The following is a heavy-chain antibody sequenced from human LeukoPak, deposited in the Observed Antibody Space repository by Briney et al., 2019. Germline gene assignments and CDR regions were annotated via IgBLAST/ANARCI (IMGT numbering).Heavy chain of an antibody. D-gene: IGHD6-19*01. CDR2: IIPIFGTA. CDR1: GGTFSSYA. Sequence: SVKVSCKASGGTFSSYAISWVRQAPGQGLEWMGGIIPIFGTANYSQKFQGRVTITADKSTSTAYMELSSLRSEDTAVYYCARLNSSGWYLWGQGTLVTVSS. CDR3: ARLNSSGWYL. V-gene: IGHV1-69*06. J-gene: IGHJ4*02.